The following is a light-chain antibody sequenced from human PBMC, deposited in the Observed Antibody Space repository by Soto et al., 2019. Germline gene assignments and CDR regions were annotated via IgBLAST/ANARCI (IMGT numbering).Light chain of an antibody. CDR3: QQYNEWPPFT. V-gene: IGKV3-15*01. J-gene: IGKJ5*01. CDR2: AAS. CDR1: QSVRSN. Sequence: EIVLTQSPATLSLSAGERATLSCRASQSVRSNLAWYQQKPGQAPRLVIYAASTRATGIPDRFSGSVSGTEFTLTISSLQSEDFAVYYCQQYNEWPPFTFGQGTRLEIK.